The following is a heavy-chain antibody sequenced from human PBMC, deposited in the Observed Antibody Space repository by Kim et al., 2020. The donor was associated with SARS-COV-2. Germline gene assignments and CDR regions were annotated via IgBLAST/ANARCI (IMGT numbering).Heavy chain of an antibody. CDR1: GGSITSSPYY. Sequence: SETLSLTCSVSGGSITSSPYYWSWIRQSPGKGLEWMGYFYYSGNIYYNPSLKSRITLSVDTSKNHLTLKLTSVTAADTAVYFCARGGDYGGYGMDVWGRETTVTISS. CDR2: FYYSGNI. D-gene: IGHD4-17*01. CDR3: ARGGDYGGYGMDV. V-gene: IGHV4-30-4*01. J-gene: IGHJ6*02.